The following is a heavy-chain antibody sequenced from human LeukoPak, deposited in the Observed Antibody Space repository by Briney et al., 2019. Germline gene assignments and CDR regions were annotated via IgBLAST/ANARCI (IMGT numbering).Heavy chain of an antibody. CDR3: ASYDSSGSKPYTYYGMDV. V-gene: IGHV1-3*01. CDR1: GYTLTSYA. D-gene: IGHD3-22*01. Sequence: ASVKVSCKASGYTLTSYAMHWVRQAPGQRLEWMGWINAGNGNTKYSQKFQGRVTITRDTSASTAYMELSSLRSEDTAVYYCASYDSSGSKPYTYYGMDVWGQGTTVTVSS. J-gene: IGHJ6*02. CDR2: INAGNGNT.